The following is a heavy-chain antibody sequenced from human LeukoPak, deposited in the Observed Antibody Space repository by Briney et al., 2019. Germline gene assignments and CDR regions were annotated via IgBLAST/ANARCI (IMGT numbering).Heavy chain of an antibody. V-gene: IGHV4-61*09. J-gene: IGHJ3*02. CDR3: ARAMIIYSGVMSHDAFDI. D-gene: IGHD3-16*01. CDR1: GGSISSGPYY. Sequence: SETLSLTCTVSGGSISSGPYYWSWIRQPAGKGLEWIGHIYTSGSTNYNPSLKSRVTISVDTSKNQFSLKLSSVTAADTAVYYCARAMIIYSGVMSHDAFDIWGQGTMVTVSS. CDR2: IYTSGST.